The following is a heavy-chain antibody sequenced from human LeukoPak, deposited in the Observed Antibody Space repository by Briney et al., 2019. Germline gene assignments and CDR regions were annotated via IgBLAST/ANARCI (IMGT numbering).Heavy chain of an antibody. V-gene: IGHV6-1*01. CDR2: TYSKSRWYF. CDR1: GDSVSSNSAG. D-gene: IGHD3-10*01. CDR3: TRGWLKTGMDV. Sequence: SQTLSLTCAISGDSVSSNSAGWNWIRQSPSRGLEWLGRTYSKSRWYFEYAVSVKSRITINPDTSKNQFSLQQNSVTPEDTAVYYCTRGWLKTGMDVWGKGTTVTVSS. J-gene: IGHJ6*04.